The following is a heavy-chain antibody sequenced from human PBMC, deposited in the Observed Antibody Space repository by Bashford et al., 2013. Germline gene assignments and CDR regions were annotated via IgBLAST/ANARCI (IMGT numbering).Heavy chain of an antibody. CDR3: ARVSLTVEVYQYFDP. D-gene: IGHD2-8*01. Sequence: SXTLSLTCTVSGGSIDSTTYYWAWIRQPPGQGLEWIGSIYYTGSTYDSPSLKSRVTISIDTSKNQFLLKLSSVTAADTAVYYCARVSLTVEVYQYFDPWGQGTLVTVSS. V-gene: IGHV4-39*01. J-gene: IGHJ4*02. CDR2: IYYTGST. CDR1: GGSIDSTTYY.